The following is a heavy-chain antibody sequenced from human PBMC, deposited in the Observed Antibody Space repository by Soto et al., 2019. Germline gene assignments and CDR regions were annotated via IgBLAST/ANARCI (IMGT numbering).Heavy chain of an antibody. J-gene: IGHJ4*02. CDR2: VYWDDDK. D-gene: IGHD3-9*01. V-gene: IGHV2-5*02. CDR1: GFSLNSRGVG. Sequence: QITLRESGPALVKPTQTLTLTCTFSGFSLNSRGVGVGWVRQPPGKALEWLAIVYWDDDKRYRPSLRSRLSKRKDTPKNPVVLTLTNTDPVDTATDYCVHRGPVDETGMGFDFWGQGSLVTVSS. CDR3: VHRGPVDETGMGFDF.